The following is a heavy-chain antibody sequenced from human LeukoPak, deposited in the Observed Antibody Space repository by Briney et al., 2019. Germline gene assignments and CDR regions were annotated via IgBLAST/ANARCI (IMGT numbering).Heavy chain of an antibody. V-gene: IGHV3-23*01. CDR2: VTGSGSAT. J-gene: IGHJ4*02. CDR3: AKRFGESYGHFDY. CDR1: GFTFSSFA. Sequence: GGSLRLSCAASGFTFSSFAMSGVRQAPGKGLEWVSAVTGSGSATDYADFVKGRFTISRDNSKNTLYLQMNSLRAEDTAVYYCAKRFGESYGHFDYWGQGTLVTVSS. D-gene: IGHD1-26*01.